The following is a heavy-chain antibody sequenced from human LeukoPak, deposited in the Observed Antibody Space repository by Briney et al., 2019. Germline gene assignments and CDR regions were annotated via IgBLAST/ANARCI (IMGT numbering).Heavy chain of an antibody. CDR2: IYYTGST. V-gene: IGHV4-59*01. J-gene: IGHJ1*01. CDR1: TDSIRSYY. Sequence: SETLSLTCTVSTDSIRSYYWSWVRQSPGTGLEWIGYIYYTGSTNYNPSLKNRVTMTVDTSKNQFSLKMTSVTAADTAVYYCASIVVLTGMGWYFQYWGQGTLVSVSS. CDR3: ASIVVLTGMGWYFQY. D-gene: IGHD3-9*01.